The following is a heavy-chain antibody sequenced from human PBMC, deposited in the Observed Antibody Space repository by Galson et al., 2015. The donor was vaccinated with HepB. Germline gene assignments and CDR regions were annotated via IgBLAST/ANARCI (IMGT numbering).Heavy chain of an antibody. J-gene: IGHJ5*02. CDR1: GYSFTPYG. CDR2: INTNTGNP. D-gene: IGHD3-10*01. Sequence: SVKVSCKASGYSFTPYGMNWVRQAPGQGLEWMGWINTNTGNPTYAQGFTGRFVFSLDTSVSTAYLQISSLKAEDTAVYYCARSPYYDSGSYYNVWIDPWGQGTLVTVSS. V-gene: IGHV7-4-1*02. CDR3: ARSPYYDSGSYYNVWIDP.